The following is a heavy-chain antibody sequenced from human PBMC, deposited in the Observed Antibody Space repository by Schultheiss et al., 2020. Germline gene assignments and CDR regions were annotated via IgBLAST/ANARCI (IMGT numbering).Heavy chain of an antibody. V-gene: IGHV3-30*03. CDR1: GFTFSSYG. CDR3: ARDYGTKTRPKYYFDY. CDR2: ISYDGSNK. D-gene: IGHD3-10*01. Sequence: GESLKISCAASGFTFSSYGMHWVRQAPGKGLEWVAVISYDGSNKYYADSVKGRFTISRDNSKNTLYLQMNSLRAEDTAVYYCARDYGTKTRPKYYFDYWGQGTLVTVSS. J-gene: IGHJ4*02.